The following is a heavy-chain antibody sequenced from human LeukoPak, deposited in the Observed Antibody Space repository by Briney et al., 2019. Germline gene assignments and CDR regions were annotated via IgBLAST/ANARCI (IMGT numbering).Heavy chain of an antibody. CDR1: GGSISSGGYY. CDR3: ARGEPRYYGSGSRY. Sequence: PSQTLSLTCTVSGGSISSGGYYWSWIRQPPGKGLEWIGEINHSGSTNYNPSLKSRVTISVDTSKNQFSLKLSSVTAADTAVYYCARGEPRYYGSGSRYWGQGTLVTVSS. CDR2: INHSGST. J-gene: IGHJ4*02. V-gene: IGHV4-30-2*01. D-gene: IGHD3-10*01.